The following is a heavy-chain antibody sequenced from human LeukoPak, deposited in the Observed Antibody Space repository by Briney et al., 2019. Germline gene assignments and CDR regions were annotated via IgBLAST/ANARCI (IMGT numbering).Heavy chain of an antibody. V-gene: IGHV3-30*18. Sequence: GGSLRLSCAASGFRLSDYDVTWIRQAPGKGLDWVAVISNDGSKKYYADSVKGRFTISRDNSKNTLSLQVSSLRTEDTAVYYCAKDRYSYAFEYSDSWGQGTLVTVSS. D-gene: IGHD5-18*01. J-gene: IGHJ4*02. CDR2: ISNDGSKK. CDR1: GFRLSDYD. CDR3: AKDRYSYAFEYSDS.